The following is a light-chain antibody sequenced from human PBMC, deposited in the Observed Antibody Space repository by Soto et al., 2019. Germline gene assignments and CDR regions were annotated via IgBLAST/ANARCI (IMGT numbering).Light chain of an antibody. J-gene: IGKJ1*01. CDR3: LQDYNYPRT. CDR2: GAS. CDR1: QDIRTE. V-gene: IGKV1-6*01. Sequence: AIQTTQSPSSLSASVGDRVTITCRASQDIRTELGWYQQRPGEAPKLLIYGASTLQGGVPSRFSGSGSGTDFTLIISSLQPEDFATYHSLQDYNYPRTFGQGTKVDIK.